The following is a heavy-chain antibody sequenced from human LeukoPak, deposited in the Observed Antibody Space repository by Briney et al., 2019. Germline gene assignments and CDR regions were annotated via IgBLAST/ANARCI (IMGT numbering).Heavy chain of an antibody. J-gene: IGHJ4*02. Sequence: GGSLRLSCAASGFTFRSHEMNWFRQAPGKGLEWVSYISGSGNRIKYADSVKGRFTISRDNAENSLYLQMNSLRVEDTAVYYCARDHDAYGPHDYWGQGTLVTVSS. V-gene: IGHV3-48*03. CDR1: GFTFRSHE. CDR2: ISGSGNRI. CDR3: ARDHDAYGPHDY. D-gene: IGHD3-10*01.